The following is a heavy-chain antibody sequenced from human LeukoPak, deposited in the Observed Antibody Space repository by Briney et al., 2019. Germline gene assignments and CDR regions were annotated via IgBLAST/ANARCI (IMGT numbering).Heavy chain of an antibody. CDR1: GFTFSSYW. D-gene: IGHD5-12*01. J-gene: IGHJ4*02. Sequence: GGSLRLSCAASGFTFSSYWMSWVRQAPGKGLEWVANIKQDGSEKYYVDSVEGRFTISRDNAKNSLYLQMNSLRAEDTAVYYCAREEVDSGYVDYFDYWGQGTLVTVSS. V-gene: IGHV3-7*01. CDR3: AREEVDSGYVDYFDY. CDR2: IKQDGSEK.